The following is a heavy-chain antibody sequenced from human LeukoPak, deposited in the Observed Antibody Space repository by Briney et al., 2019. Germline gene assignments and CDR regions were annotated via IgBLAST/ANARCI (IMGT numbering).Heavy chain of an antibody. CDR3: ASAGYSSSWYQSAD. Sequence: GGSLRLSCAASGFTFSSYGMHWVRQAPGKGLEWVAVIWYDGSNKYYADSVKGRFTISRDNSKNTLYLRMNSLRAEDTAVYYCASAGYSSSWYQSADWGQGTLVTVSS. D-gene: IGHD6-13*01. CDR2: IWYDGSNK. J-gene: IGHJ4*02. CDR1: GFTFSSYG. V-gene: IGHV3-33*01.